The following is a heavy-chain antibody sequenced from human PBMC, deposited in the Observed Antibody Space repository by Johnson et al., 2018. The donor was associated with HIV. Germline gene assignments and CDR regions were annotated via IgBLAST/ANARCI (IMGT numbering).Heavy chain of an antibody. D-gene: IGHD1-1*01. CDR1: GFTFSNAW. Sequence: EVQLVESGGGLVKPGGSLRLSCAASGFTFSNAWMTWVRQAPGKGLEWIGRIKSKTDGGTTDYAAPVKGRFTISRDDSKNTLYLQMDSLRAEDTAVYYCARDHEAVPGAFDIWGQGTMVTVSS. J-gene: IGHJ3*02. CDR3: ARDHEAVPGAFDI. V-gene: IGHV3-15*01. CDR2: IKSKTDGGTT.